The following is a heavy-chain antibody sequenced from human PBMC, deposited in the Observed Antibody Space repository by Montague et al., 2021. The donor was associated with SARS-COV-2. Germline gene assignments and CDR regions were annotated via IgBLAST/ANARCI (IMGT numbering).Heavy chain of an antibody. J-gene: IGHJ4*01. V-gene: IGHV4-39*01. Sequence: SETLSLTCTVSAVSFSSSYYYWAWIRQPPGKGLEWIGTFYYGGRTPYYNPSLKSRVTMSVDDQFSLRLTSVTAADTGVYYCAIRSGYGGVAFDYWGHGTLVTVPS. CDR1: AVSFSSSYYY. CDR3: AIRSGYGGVAFDY. D-gene: IGHD4-23*01. CDR2: FYYGGRTP.